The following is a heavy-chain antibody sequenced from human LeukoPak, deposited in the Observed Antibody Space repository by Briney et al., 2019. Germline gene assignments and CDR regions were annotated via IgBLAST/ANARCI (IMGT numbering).Heavy chain of an antibody. CDR1: GFTFSSYA. J-gene: IGHJ3*02. V-gene: IGHV3-30-3*01. D-gene: IGHD1-26*01. Sequence: PGRSLRLSCAASGFTFSSYAMHWVRQAPGKGLEWVAVISYDGSNKYYADSVKGRFTISRDNSKNTLYLQMNSLRAEDTAVYYCAREAGSGGSHDGAFDIWGQGTMVTVSS. CDR2: ISYDGSNK. CDR3: AREAGSGGSHDGAFDI.